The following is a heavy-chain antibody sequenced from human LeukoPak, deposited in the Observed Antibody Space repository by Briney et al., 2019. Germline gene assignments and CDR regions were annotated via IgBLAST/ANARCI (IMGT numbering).Heavy chain of an antibody. CDR3: ARAGYCSGSSCSEDFDY. CDR1: GFTFSSYW. Sequence: GGSLRLSCAASGFTFSSYWMSWVRQAPGKGLEWVANIKQDGSEKYYVDSVKGRFTISRDNAKNSLYLQMNSLRAEDTALYYCARAGYCSGSSCSEDFDYWGQGTLVTVSS. V-gene: IGHV3-7*01. CDR2: IKQDGSEK. D-gene: IGHD2-8*02. J-gene: IGHJ4*02.